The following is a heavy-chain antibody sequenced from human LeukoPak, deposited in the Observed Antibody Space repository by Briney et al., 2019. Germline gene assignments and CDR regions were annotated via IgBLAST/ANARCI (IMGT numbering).Heavy chain of an antibody. V-gene: IGHV4-59*08. Sequence: PSETLSLTCTVSGGSISSYYWSWIRQPPGKGLEWIGYIYYSGSINYNPSLKSRVTISVDTSKNQFSLKLSSVTAADTAVYYCARLAVAVAGTGFRDNWFDPWGQGTLVSVSS. CDR3: ARLAVAVAGTGFRDNWFDP. CDR1: GGSISSYY. D-gene: IGHD6-19*01. J-gene: IGHJ5*02. CDR2: IYYSGSI.